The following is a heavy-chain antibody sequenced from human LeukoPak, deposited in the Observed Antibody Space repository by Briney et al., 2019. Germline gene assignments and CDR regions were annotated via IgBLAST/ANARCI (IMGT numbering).Heavy chain of an antibody. J-gene: IGHJ3*02. D-gene: IGHD6-13*01. CDR1: GFTFSNAW. V-gene: IGHV3-15*01. CDR3: TTVGIAAAYAFDI. CDR2: IKSKADDRTT. Sequence: PGGSLRLSCAASGFTFSNAWMSWVRQAPGKGLEWVGRIKSKADDRTTAYAAPVQGRFTIARDDSKNTLYLQMNSLKTEDPAVYYCTTVGIAAAYAFDIWGQGTMVTVSS.